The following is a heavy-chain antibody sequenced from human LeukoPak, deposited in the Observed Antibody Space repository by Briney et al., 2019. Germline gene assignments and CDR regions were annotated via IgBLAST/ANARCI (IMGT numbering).Heavy chain of an antibody. J-gene: IGHJ5*02. V-gene: IGHV1-18*01. Sequence: GASVRVSCKASGYTFTSYGISWVRQAPGQGLEWMGWISAYNGNTNYAQKLQGRVTMTTDTSTSTAYMELRSLRSDDTAVYYCARARTYYYDSSGYYKWFDPWGQGTLVTVSS. CDR3: ARARTYYYDSSGYYKWFDP. CDR2: ISAYNGNT. D-gene: IGHD3-22*01. CDR1: GYTFTSYG.